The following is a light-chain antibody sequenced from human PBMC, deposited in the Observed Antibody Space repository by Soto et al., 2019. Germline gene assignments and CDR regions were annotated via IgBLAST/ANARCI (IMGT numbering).Light chain of an antibody. CDR1: QTVRSNY. V-gene: IGKV3-20*01. Sequence: EIVLTQSPGTLSLYPGERAALSCRASQTVRSNYLAWYQQKPGQAPRLLIHGASSRATGIPDRFSGSGSGTDFTLTISRLEPEDFAVYFCQQYGSSPTFGQGTKVEIK. CDR3: QQYGSSPT. CDR2: GAS. J-gene: IGKJ1*01.